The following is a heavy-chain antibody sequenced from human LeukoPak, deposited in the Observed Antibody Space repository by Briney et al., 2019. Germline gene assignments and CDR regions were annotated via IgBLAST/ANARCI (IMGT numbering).Heavy chain of an antibody. D-gene: IGHD1-26*01. CDR2: INSDGSST. CDR1: GFTFSSYS. CDR3: ARDGSYPGTDAFDI. Sequence: GGSLRLSCAASGFTFSSYSMNWVRQAPGKGLVWVSRINSDGSSTSYADSVKGRFTISRDNAKSTLYLQMNSLRAEDTAVYYCARDGSYPGTDAFDIWGQGTMVTVSS. V-gene: IGHV3-74*01. J-gene: IGHJ3*02.